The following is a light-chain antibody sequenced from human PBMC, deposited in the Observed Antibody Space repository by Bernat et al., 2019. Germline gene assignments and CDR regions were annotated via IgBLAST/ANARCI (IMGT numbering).Light chain of an antibody. CDR3: QQYGSLYT. J-gene: IGKJ2*01. Sequence: EIVLTQSPEALSLSPGESATLYCRASQSVSSNYLAWYQQKPGQAPRLLIYGASSRATGIPDRFSGSGSGADFTLTIGRLEPEDFVVYYCQQYGSLYTFGQGTKVEI. V-gene: IGKV3-20*01. CDR1: QSVSSNY. CDR2: GAS.